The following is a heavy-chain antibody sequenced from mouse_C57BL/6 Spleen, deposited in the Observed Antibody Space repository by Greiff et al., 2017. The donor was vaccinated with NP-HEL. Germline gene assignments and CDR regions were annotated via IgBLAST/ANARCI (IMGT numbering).Heavy chain of an antibody. CDR1: GYAFSSYW. Sequence: QVQLQQSGAELVKPGASVKISCKASGYAFSSYWMNWVKQRPGKGLEWIGQIYPGDGDTNYNGKFKGKATLTADKSSSTAYMQLSSLTSEDSAVYFCARKGDGNYHYYAMDYWGQGTSVTVSS. CDR2: IYPGDGDT. D-gene: IGHD2-1*01. CDR3: ARKGDGNYHYYAMDY. J-gene: IGHJ4*01. V-gene: IGHV1-80*01.